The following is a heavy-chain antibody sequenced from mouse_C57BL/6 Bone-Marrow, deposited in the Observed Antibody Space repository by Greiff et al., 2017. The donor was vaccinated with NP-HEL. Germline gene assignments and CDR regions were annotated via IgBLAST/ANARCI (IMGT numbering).Heavy chain of an antibody. J-gene: IGHJ1*03. CDR1: GFTFTDYY. V-gene: IGHV7-3*01. Sequence: EVKLVESGGGLVQPGGSLSLSCAASGFTFTDYYMSWVRQPPGKALEWLGFIRNKANGYTTEYSASVKGRFTISRDNSQSILYLQMNALRAEDSATYYCARLYYGSSYEGHWYFDVWGTGTTVTVSS. CDR3: ARLYYGSSYEGHWYFDV. CDR2: IRNKANGYTT. D-gene: IGHD1-1*01.